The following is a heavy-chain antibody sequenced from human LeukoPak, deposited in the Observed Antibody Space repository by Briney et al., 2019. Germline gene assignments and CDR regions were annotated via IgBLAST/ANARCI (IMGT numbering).Heavy chain of an antibody. CDR3: ARSPGLLGYSYGGADAFDI. D-gene: IGHD5-18*01. V-gene: IGHV4-4*07. CDR1: GGSISSYY. Sequence: SETLSLTCTFSGGSISSYYWSWIRQPAGKGLEWIGRIYTSGSTNYNPSLKSRVTMSVDTSKNQFSLKLSSVTAADTAVYYCARSPGLLGYSYGGADAFDIWGQGTMVTVSS. J-gene: IGHJ3*02. CDR2: IYTSGST.